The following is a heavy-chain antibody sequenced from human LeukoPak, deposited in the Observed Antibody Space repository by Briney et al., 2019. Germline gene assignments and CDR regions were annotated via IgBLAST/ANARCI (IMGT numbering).Heavy chain of an antibody. CDR2: IKQDGSAK. Sequence: GGSLRLSCAASGFTFSNYWMSWVRQAPGKGLEWVANIKQDGSAKHYVDSVKGRFTISRDNAKNSLYLQMNSLRAEDTAVYYCARDRGAGDAFDIWGQGTMVTVSS. D-gene: IGHD3-10*01. V-gene: IGHV3-7*05. J-gene: IGHJ3*02. CDR3: ARDRGAGDAFDI. CDR1: GFTFSNYW.